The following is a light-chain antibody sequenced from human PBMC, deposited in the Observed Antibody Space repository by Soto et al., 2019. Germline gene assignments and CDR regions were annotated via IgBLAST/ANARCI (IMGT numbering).Light chain of an antibody. J-gene: IGKJ1*01. CDR2: AAS. CDR1: QGISKY. Sequence: DIQMTQSPSAMSASVGDRVTITCRAMQGISKYLACFQQILAKVPKRLFYAASRLQSGVPSRFSGSGSGKEFTLTISSLQHEDFATYYCLQHKSYPRTFGQGTKGGYQ. V-gene: IGKV1-17*03. CDR3: LQHKSYPRT.